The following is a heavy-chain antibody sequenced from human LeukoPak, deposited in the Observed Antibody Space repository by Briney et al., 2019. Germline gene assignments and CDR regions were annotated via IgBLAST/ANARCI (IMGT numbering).Heavy chain of an antibody. D-gene: IGHD3-22*01. CDR1: GGSISSGGYY. V-gene: IGHV4-30-2*01. CDR3: ARGSGLGGYWPYFDY. CDR2: IYHSGST. Sequence: SQILSLTCTVSGGSISSGGYYWSWIRQPPGKGLEWIGYIYHSGSTYYNPFLKSRVTISVDRSKNQFSLKLSSVTAADTAVYYCARGSGLGGYWPYFDYWGQGTLVTVSS. J-gene: IGHJ4*02.